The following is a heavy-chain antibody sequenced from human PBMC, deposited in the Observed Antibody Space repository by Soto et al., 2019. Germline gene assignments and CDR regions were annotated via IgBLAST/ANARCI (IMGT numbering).Heavy chain of an antibody. Sequence: QVQLQESGPGLVKPSQTLSLTCTVCGGSISSGGYFWSWIRQHPGKGLEWIGYISYSGSTYYNPSLTXXXXXXXXXXXXXXXXXXXXXXXXXXXXXXXXXXXXXXXXXSGSYYSFADYWGQGTLVTVSS. CDR2: ISYSGST. CDR1: GGSISSGGYF. J-gene: IGHJ4*02. V-gene: IGHV4-31*01. CDR3: XXXXXXXXXXSGSYYSFADY.